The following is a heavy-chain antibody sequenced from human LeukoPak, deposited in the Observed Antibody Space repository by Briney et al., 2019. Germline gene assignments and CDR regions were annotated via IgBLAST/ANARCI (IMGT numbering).Heavy chain of an antibody. V-gene: IGHV4-31*03. J-gene: IGHJ3*02. CDR1: GASINSGGYY. D-gene: IGHD2-8*01. CDR2: IYYSGNT. Sequence: PSETLSLTCTVSGASINSGGYYRTWIRQLAGKGLEWIGYIYYSGNTYYNPSLKSRLTIFLDTSKIQFSLNLSSVTAADTAVYYCARGTSRNAFDIWGQGTMVTVSS. CDR3: ARGTSRNAFDI.